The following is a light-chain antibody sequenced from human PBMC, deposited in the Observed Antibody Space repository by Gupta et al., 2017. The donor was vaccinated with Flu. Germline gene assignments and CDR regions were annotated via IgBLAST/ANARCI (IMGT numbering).Light chain of an antibody. Sequence: QSVLTQPPSVSWAPGQRVTISCTGSSSNIGAGYVVHWYQQLPGTAPKLLIYGNNNRPSGVPDRFSGSKSGTSASLAITGLQAEDEADYYCQSYDSSLSALFGGGTKVTVL. CDR1: SSNIGAGYV. CDR3: QSYDSSLSAL. J-gene: IGLJ2*01. CDR2: GNN. V-gene: IGLV1-40*01.